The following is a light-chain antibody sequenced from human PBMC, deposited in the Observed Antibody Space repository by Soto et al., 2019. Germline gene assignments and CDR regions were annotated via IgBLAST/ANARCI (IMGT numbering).Light chain of an antibody. CDR1: SSNIGNNY. CDR3: GTWDSSLSAGVV. V-gene: IGLV1-51*01. CDR2: DNN. Sequence: QSVLTQPPSVSAAPGQKVTISCSGSSSNIGNNYVSWYQQLPGTAPKLLIYDNNKRPSGIPDRFSGSKSGTSATLGITGLQTGDEADYYCGTWDSSLSAGVVFGGGIKLTVL. J-gene: IGLJ2*01.